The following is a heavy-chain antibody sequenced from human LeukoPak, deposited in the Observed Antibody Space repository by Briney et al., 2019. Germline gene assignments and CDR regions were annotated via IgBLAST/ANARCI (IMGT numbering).Heavy chain of an antibody. V-gene: IGHV1-69*04. Sequence: SVKVSSKASGGTFSSYAISWVRHAPGQGLEWMGRIIPILGIANYAQKFQGRVTITADKSTSTAYMELSSLRSEHTAVYYCARALGLDYYYYGMDVWGQGTTVTVSS. CDR2: IIPILGIA. CDR1: GGTFSSYA. CDR3: ARALGLDYYYYGMDV. J-gene: IGHJ6*02. D-gene: IGHD5-12*01.